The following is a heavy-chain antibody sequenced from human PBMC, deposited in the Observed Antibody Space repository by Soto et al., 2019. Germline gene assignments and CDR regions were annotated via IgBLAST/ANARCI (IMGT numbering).Heavy chain of an antibody. V-gene: IGHV3-74*01. CDR3: AGDHAYCPGGCFTNLFDP. D-gene: IGHD2-21*02. CDR1: GFIFSSRW. CDR2: INMDGSTT. Sequence: EVQLVESGGGLVQPGGSLRLSCAASGFIFSSRWMHWVRQAPGKGLMWVSRINMDGSTTNYADSVKGRFTISRDNAKNTLYLQMNSLRAEDTAVYSCAGDHAYCPGGCFTNLFDPWGQGTLVTVSS. J-gene: IGHJ5*02.